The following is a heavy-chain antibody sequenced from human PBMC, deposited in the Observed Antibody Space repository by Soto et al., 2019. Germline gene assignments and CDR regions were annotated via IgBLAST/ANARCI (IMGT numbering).Heavy chain of an antibody. CDR1: GGTFSSYA. Sequence: QVQLVQSGAEVKKPGSSVKVSCKASGGTFSSYAISWVRQAPGQGLEWMGGIIPIFGTANYAQKFQGRVTITADESTRTAYMELSSLRSEDTAVYYCAITSYYDILTGQGQFDYWGQGTLVTVSS. CDR2: IIPIFGTA. J-gene: IGHJ4*02. D-gene: IGHD3-9*01. V-gene: IGHV1-69*01. CDR3: AITSYYDILTGQGQFDY.